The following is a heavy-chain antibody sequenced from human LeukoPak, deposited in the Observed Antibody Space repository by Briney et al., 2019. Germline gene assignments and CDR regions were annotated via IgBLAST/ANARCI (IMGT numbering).Heavy chain of an antibody. CDR2: ISWDGGTT. J-gene: IGHJ4*02. V-gene: IGHV3-43*01. CDR3: VREYGASSYFDN. CDR1: GFTFDDYP. Sequence: PGGSLRLSCAASGFTFDDYPMHWVRQAPGKGLEWVSQISWDGGTTFYADSVKGRFTIFRDNTKNSLDLQMSCLTAEDTALYYCVREYGASSYFDNWGQGTLVTVST. D-gene: IGHD4/OR15-4a*01.